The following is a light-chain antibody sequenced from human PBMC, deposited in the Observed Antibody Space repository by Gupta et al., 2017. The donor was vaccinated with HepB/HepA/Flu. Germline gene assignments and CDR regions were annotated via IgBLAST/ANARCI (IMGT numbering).Light chain of an antibody. CDR3: HQRSYCPPFA. V-gene: IGKV3-11*02. J-gene: IGKJ1*01. CDR1: ESIGSN. CDR2: SAS. Sequence: EVVLAQSPVTLSLSPGERATLSCRASESIGSNLAWHQQKPGQAPRLLIYSASKRHTVIAPGLSGSGWGRDVTLTITSREQEDFALYYCHQRSYCPPFAFGPGTKV.